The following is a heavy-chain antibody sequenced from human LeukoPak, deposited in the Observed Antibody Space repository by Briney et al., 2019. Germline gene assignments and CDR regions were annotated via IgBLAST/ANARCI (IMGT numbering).Heavy chain of an antibody. CDR2: ISGSGDST. Sequence: GGSLRLSCAASGFTFSKYAMNWVRQAPGKGLECVSAISGSGDSTYHADYVKGRFSISRDNSKNTLYLQMSSLRAEDTAVYYCAKEIRGSGLFDYWGQGTLVTVSS. D-gene: IGHD3-10*01. CDR1: GFTFSKYA. CDR3: AKEIRGSGLFDY. V-gene: IGHV3-23*01. J-gene: IGHJ4*02.